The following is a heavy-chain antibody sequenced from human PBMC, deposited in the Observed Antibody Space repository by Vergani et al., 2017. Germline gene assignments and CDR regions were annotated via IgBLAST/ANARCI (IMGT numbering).Heavy chain of an antibody. CDR1: GGSFSGYY. CDR2: INHSGST. Sequence: QVQLQQWGAGLLKPSETLSLPCAVYGGSFSGYYWSWIRQPPGKGLEWIGEINHSGSTNYNPSLKSRVTISVDTSKNQFSLKLSSVTAADTAVYYCARGGDTSMVSYGYFDLWGRGTLVTVSS. CDR3: ARGGDTSMVSYGYFDL. D-gene: IGHD5-18*01. V-gene: IGHV4-34*01. J-gene: IGHJ2*01.